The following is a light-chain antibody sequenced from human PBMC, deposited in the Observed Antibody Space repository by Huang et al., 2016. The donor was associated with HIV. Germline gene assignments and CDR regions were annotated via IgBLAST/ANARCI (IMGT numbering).Light chain of an antibody. J-gene: IGKJ2*01. CDR2: AAS. V-gene: IGKV1-39*01. CDR3: QQSDSTPYT. CDR1: QSFSSS. Sequence: DIQMTQSPSSLSASVGDRVTISCRSSQSFSSSLHWYQQRPGKAPKLLIYAASSLQIGVPSRFSGSGSGTDFSLTINSLQPEDFATYYCQQSDSTPYTFGQGTKLEIK.